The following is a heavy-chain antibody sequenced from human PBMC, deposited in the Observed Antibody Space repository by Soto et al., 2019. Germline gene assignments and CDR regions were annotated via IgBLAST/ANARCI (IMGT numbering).Heavy chain of an antibody. CDR2: IIPIFGTA. V-gene: IGHV1-69*13. CDR3: AGVREVGDPAEYYYGMDV. D-gene: IGHD1-26*01. Sequence: SVKVSCKASGGTFSSYAISWVRQAPGQGLEWMGGIIPIFGTANYAQKFQGRVTITADESTSTAYMELSSLRSEDTAVYYCAGVREVGDPAEYYYGMDVSGQGTTVTVSS. CDR1: GGTFSSYA. J-gene: IGHJ6*02.